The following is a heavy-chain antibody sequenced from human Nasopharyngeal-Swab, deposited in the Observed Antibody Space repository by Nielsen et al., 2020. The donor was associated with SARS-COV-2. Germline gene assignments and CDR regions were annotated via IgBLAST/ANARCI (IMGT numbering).Heavy chain of an antibody. V-gene: IGHV4-39*07. Sequence: SETLSLTCTVSGGSISSSSYYWGWIRQPPGKGLGWIGSIYYSGSTYYNPSLKSRVTISVDTSKNQFSLKLSSVTAADTAVYYCARGALYSSGWYGYWGQGTLVTVSS. J-gene: IGHJ4*02. CDR3: ARGALYSSGWYGY. D-gene: IGHD6-19*01. CDR2: IYYSGST. CDR1: GGSISSSSYY.